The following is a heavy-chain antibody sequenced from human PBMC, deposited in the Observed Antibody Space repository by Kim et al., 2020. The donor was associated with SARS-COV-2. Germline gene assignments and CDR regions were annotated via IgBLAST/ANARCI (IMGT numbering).Heavy chain of an antibody. Sequence: SETLSLTCTVSGGYINSNTYFWVWIRQPPGKGLEWIGSVFYRGSTYYNPSLKSRVTVSVDTSKSQFFLKLTSVTAADTAIYYCANTGGQGSFYGMDVWGQGTSVTVSS. CDR2: VFYRGST. J-gene: IGHJ6*02. CDR3: ANTGGQGSFYGMDV. CDR1: GGYINSNTYF. V-gene: IGHV4-39*01. D-gene: IGHD6-13*01.